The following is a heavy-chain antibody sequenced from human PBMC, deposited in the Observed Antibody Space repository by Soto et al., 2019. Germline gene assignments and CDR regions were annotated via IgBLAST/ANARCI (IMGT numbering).Heavy chain of an antibody. Sequence: EVQLVESGGGLVQPGGSLRLSCAASGFTFSSYWMHWVRQAPGKGLVWVSRINSDGSSTSYADSVKGRFTISRDNAKKTLSLQMNSLRAEDTAVYYCVRTSLVVAAATREDYWGQGTLVTVSS. D-gene: IGHD2-15*01. V-gene: IGHV3-74*01. CDR2: INSDGSST. CDR1: GFTFSSYW. CDR3: VRTSLVVAAATREDY. J-gene: IGHJ4*02.